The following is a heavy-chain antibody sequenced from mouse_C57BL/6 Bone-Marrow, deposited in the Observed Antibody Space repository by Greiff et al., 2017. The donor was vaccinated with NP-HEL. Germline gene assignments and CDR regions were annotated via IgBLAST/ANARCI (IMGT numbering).Heavy chain of an antibody. Sequence: QVQLQQSGAELVKPGASVKMSCKASGYTFTSYWITWVKQRPGQGLEWIGDIYPGSGSTNYNEKFKSKATLTVDTSSSTAYMQLSSLTSEDSAVYYGERTYGSSHYAMDYWGQGTSVTVSS. CDR1: GYTFTSYW. CDR3: ERTYGSSHYAMDY. J-gene: IGHJ4*01. D-gene: IGHD1-1*01. CDR2: IYPGSGST. V-gene: IGHV1-55*01.